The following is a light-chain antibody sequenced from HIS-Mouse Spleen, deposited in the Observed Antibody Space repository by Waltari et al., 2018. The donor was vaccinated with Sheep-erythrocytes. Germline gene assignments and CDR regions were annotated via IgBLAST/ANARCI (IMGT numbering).Light chain of an antibody. Sequence: QSALTQPRSVSGSPGQSVHISCTGTSSDVGVYNYVSWYQQHPGQAPKLMIYDVSKRPSGVPDRFSGSKSGNTASLTISGLQAEDEADYYCCSYAGSYNHVFATGTKVTVL. CDR3: CSYAGSYNHV. J-gene: IGLJ1*01. CDR2: DVS. CDR1: SSDVGVYNY. V-gene: IGLV2-11*01.